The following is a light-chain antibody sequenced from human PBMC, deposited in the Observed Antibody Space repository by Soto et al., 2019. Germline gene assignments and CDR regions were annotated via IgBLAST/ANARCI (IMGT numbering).Light chain of an antibody. Sequence: EIVLTQSPGTLSLSPGERATLSCRASQSVSSSYLAWYQQKPGQAPRLLIYGASSRATGIPDRFSGSGSGTDFTLTISRLEPEDFAVDYCQQYGSSPSWTFGQGTKVEIK. J-gene: IGKJ1*01. V-gene: IGKV3-20*01. CDR2: GAS. CDR1: QSVSSSY. CDR3: QQYGSSPSWT.